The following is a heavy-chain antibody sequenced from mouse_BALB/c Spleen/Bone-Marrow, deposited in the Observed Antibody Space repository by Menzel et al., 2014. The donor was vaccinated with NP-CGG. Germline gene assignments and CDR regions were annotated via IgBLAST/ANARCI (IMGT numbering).Heavy chain of an antibody. CDR3: TRSPITTVVAETIDY. Sequence: GSELVRPGASVKLSCKASGYTFTSYWMHWVKPRPGQGLEWIGNIYPGSGSTNYDEKFKTKATLTVDTSSSTAYMQLSSLTSEDSAVYYCTRSPITTVVAETIDYWGQGTSVTVSS. D-gene: IGHD1-1*01. CDR1: GYTFTSYW. V-gene: IGHV1S22*01. CDR2: IYPGSGST. J-gene: IGHJ4*01.